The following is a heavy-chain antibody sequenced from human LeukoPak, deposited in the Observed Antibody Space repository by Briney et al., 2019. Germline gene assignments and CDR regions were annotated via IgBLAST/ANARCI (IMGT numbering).Heavy chain of an antibody. V-gene: IGHV3-23*01. Sequence: PGGSLRLSCAASGFTFSSYAMSWVRQAPGKGLEWVSAISGSGGSTYYADSVKGRFTISRDNSKNTLYLQMNSLRAEDTAVYYCAKVSWPKVVATHYFDYWGQGTLVTVSS. CDR1: GFTFSSYA. J-gene: IGHJ4*02. D-gene: IGHD2-15*01. CDR2: ISGSGGST. CDR3: AKVSWPKVVATHYFDY.